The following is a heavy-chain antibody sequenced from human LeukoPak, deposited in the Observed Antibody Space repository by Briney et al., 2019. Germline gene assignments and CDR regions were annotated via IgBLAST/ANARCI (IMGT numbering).Heavy chain of an antibody. J-gene: IGHJ4*02. D-gene: IGHD3-9*01. V-gene: IGHV1-2*07. CDR1: GYTFTGYF. CDR3: ARASPDLNYDILTGYPFDY. Sequence: ASVKVSCKASGYTFTGYFVHRVRQAPGQGLEWMGWLNPNTGATYFAHKFQVRVAMTRDTSISTAYMELSSLRSDDTALYYCARASPDLNYDILTGYPFDYWGQGTLVTVS. CDR2: LNPNTGAT.